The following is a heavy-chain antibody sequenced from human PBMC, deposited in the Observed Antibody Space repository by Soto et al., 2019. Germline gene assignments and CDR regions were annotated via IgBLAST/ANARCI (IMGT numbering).Heavy chain of an antibody. CDR3: TTKYVLLWFGSQGNGMDV. J-gene: IGHJ6*02. Sequence: GGSLRLSCAASGFTFSNAWMNWVRQAPGKGLEWVGRIKSKTDGWTTDYAAPVKGRFTISRDDSKNTLYLQMNSLKTEDTAVYYCTTKYVLLWFGSQGNGMDVWGQGTTVTVSS. V-gene: IGHV3-15*07. D-gene: IGHD3-10*01. CDR2: IKSKTDGWTT. CDR1: GFTFSNAW.